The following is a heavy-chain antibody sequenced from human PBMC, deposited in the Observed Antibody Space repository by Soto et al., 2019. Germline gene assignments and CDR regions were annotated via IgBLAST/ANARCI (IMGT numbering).Heavy chain of an antibody. CDR1: GYTITGYY. CDR2: INPNSGGT. D-gene: IGHD1-7*01. J-gene: IGHJ3*02. V-gene: IGHV1-2*04. CDR3: ARGSITGTTVVDI. Sequence: GASVKVSCEAPGYTITGYYMHWVRQAPGQRLEWMGWINPNSGGTNYAQKFQGWVTMTRDTSIRPAYMEPSRLRSDATAVYYCARGSITGTTVVDIWGRGTMVTVS.